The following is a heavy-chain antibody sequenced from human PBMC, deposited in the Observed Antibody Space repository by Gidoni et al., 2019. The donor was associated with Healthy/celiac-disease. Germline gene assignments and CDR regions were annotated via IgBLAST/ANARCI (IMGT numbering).Heavy chain of an antibody. J-gene: IGHJ5*02. CDR1: GGSISSSSYY. V-gene: IGHV4-39*01. CDR3: ARPSGEKYCSGGSCQSNWFDP. Sequence: LQLQESGPGLVKPSETLSLTCTVSGGSISSSSYYWGRIRQPPGKGLEWIGSIYYSGSTYCNPSLKGRFTISVDTSKNQFSLKLSSVTAADTAVYYCARPSGEKYCSGGSCQSNWFDPWGQGTLVTVSS. CDR2: IYYSGST. D-gene: IGHD2-15*01.